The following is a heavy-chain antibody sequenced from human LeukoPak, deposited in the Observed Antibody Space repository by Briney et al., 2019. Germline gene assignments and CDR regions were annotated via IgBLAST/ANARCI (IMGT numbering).Heavy chain of an antibody. J-gene: IGHJ4*02. CDR3: AKDPMVVAARGER. Sequence: GGSLRLSCAASGFTFSSYSMNWVRQAPGKGLEWVSAISGSGGSTYYADSVKGRFTISRDNSKNTLYLQMNSLRAEDTAVYYCAKDPMVVAARGERWGQGTLVTVSS. D-gene: IGHD2-15*01. V-gene: IGHV3-23*01. CDR1: GFTFSSYS. CDR2: ISGSGGST.